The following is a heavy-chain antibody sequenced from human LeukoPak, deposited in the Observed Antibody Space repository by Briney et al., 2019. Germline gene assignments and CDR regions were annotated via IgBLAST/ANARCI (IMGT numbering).Heavy chain of an antibody. CDR1: GFTFSSYG. D-gene: IGHD4-23*01. CDR2: ISYDGSNK. V-gene: IGHV3-30*18. J-gene: IGHJ4*02. CDR3: AKGDGGPFDY. Sequence: GRSLRLSCAASGFTFSSYGMHWDRQAPGKGLEWVAVISYDGSNKYYADSVKGRFTISRDNSKNTLYLQMNSLRAEDTAVYYCAKGDGGPFDYWGQGTLVTVSS.